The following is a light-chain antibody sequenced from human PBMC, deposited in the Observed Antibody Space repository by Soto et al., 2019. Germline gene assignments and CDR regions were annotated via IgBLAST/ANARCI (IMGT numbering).Light chain of an antibody. Sequence: EIVLTQSPGTLSLSPGERATLSCRASQSVSSSYLAWYQQKPGQAPRLLIYGASSRATGIPDRFSGSGSGTDFTLTISSLEPEDFAVYYWQQYGRSPPYTFGQGTKLEIK. CDR1: QSVSSSY. CDR3: QQYGRSPPYT. V-gene: IGKV3-20*01. CDR2: GAS. J-gene: IGKJ2*01.